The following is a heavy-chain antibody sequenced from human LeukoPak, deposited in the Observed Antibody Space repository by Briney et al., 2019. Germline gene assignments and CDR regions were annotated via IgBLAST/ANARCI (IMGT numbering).Heavy chain of an antibody. CDR3: AREWLVVVAATPGAFDI. CDR1: GFTFSSYG. J-gene: IGHJ3*02. Sequence: SGGSLRLSCAASGFTFSSYGMHWVRQAPGKGLEWVAFIRYDGSNKYYADSVKGRFTISRDNSKNTLYLQMNSLRAEDTAVYYCAREWLVVVAATPGAFDIWGQGTMVTVSS. D-gene: IGHD2-15*01. CDR2: IRYDGSNK. V-gene: IGHV3-30*02.